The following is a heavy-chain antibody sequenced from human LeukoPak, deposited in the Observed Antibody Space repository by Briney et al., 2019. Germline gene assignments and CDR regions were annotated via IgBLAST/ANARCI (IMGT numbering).Heavy chain of an antibody. CDR3: ARVPEAAGTFDY. V-gene: IGHV4-34*01. CDR2: INHSGST. CDR1: GGSFSGYY. D-gene: IGHD6-13*01. J-gene: IGHJ4*02. Sequence: SETLSLTCAVYGGSFSGYYWSWIRQPPGKGLEWIGEINHSGSTNYNPSLKSRVTISVDTSKNQLSLKLSSVTAADTAVYYCARVPEAAGTFDYWGQGTLVTVSS.